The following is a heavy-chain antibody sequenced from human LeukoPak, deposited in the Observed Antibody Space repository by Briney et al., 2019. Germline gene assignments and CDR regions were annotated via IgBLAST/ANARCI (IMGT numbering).Heavy chain of an antibody. CDR3: ARGAGTFDD. Sequence: SETLSLTCTVSGGSIRNYYWSWIRQPAGKGLEWIGRIYPSGSANYNPSLKSRVTMSVDTSKDQFSLRLSSVTAEDTAVYYCARGAGTFDDWGQGALVTVSS. CDR1: GGSIRNYY. V-gene: IGHV4-4*07. CDR2: IYPSGSA. D-gene: IGHD6-13*01. J-gene: IGHJ4*02.